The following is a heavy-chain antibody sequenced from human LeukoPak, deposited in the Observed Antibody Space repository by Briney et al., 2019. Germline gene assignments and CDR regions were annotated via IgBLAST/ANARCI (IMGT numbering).Heavy chain of an antibody. CDR3: ARGPSRGWFDP. J-gene: IGHJ5*02. Sequence: ASVKVSCKASGSTFTSYAIHWVRQAPGQRLEWMGWINAGNGNTKYSQKFQVRVTITRDTSASTAYMELSSLRSEDTAVYYCARGPSRGWFDPWGQGTLVTVSS. CDR1: GSTFTSYA. D-gene: IGHD2-2*01. V-gene: IGHV1-3*01. CDR2: INAGNGNT.